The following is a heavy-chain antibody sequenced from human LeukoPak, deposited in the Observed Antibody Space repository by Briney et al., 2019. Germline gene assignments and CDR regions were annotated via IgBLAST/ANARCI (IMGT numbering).Heavy chain of an antibody. CDR2: IYYSGST. V-gene: IGHV4-39*01. D-gene: IGHD2-15*01. Sequence: SETLSLACTVSGGSISSSSYYWGWIRQPPGKGLEWIGSIYYSGSTYYNPSLKSRVTISVDTSKNQFSLKLSSVTAADTAVYYCARHEVIVVVVAAFDYWGQGTLVTVSS. J-gene: IGHJ4*02. CDR1: GGSISSSSYY. CDR3: ARHEVIVVVVAAFDY.